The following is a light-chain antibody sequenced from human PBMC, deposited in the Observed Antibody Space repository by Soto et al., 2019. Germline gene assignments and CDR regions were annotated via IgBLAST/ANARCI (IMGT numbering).Light chain of an antibody. CDR2: GAS. CDR1: QSVSSN. J-gene: IGKJ1*01. CDR3: QQYNNWPPTWT. V-gene: IGKV3-15*01. Sequence: EIVMTHSAATLSGSPGERATLSCRASQSVSSNLAWYQQKPGKAPRLLIYGASTRATGIPARFSGSGSGKEFTLNISSLQSEHFAVYYCQQYNNWPPTWTFGQGTKVDIK.